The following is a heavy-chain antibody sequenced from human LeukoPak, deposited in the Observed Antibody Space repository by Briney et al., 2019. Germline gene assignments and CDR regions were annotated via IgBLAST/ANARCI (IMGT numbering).Heavy chain of an antibody. D-gene: IGHD3-10*01. Sequence: GGSLRLSCAASGFTFSRYTMNCGRQAPGKGLERVSSISSSSGYIYYAESVKGRFTISRDNARNSLYLQMNSLRAEDTAVYYCARVVVSSGSLDYWGQGTLVTVTS. CDR1: GFTFSRYT. J-gene: IGHJ4*02. V-gene: IGHV3-21*01. CDR3: ARVVVSSGSLDY. CDR2: ISSSSGYI.